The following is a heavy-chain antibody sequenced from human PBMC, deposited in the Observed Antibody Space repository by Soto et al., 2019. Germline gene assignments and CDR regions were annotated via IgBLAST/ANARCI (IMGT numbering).Heavy chain of an antibody. J-gene: IGHJ3*02. CDR1: GYTFTSYD. CDR3: ARRRFCTNGVCPRHGFDI. D-gene: IGHD2-8*01. Sequence: GASVKVSCKASGYTFTSYDINWVRQATGQGIEWMGWMNPNTGDTGYAQKFQGRVTMTRNTSKTTAYMELSGLRSEDTAVYYFARRRFCTNGVCPRHGFDIWGQGTMVTVSS. V-gene: IGHV1-8*01. CDR2: MNPNTGDT.